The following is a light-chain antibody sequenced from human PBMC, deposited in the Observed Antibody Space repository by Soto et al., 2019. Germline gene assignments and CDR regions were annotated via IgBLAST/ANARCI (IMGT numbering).Light chain of an antibody. CDR1: QDIGTD. CDR3: VQNYSYPLT. V-gene: IGKV1-17*01. J-gene: IGKJ4*01. Sequence: DIQMTQSPSSLSASVADRVTITCRASQDIGTDLGWYQQKPGKAPERLIYEASVLQSGVPSRFRGSGSGTEFTLTVSSLQPEDFATYYCVQNYSYPLTFGGGPKVDIK. CDR2: EAS.